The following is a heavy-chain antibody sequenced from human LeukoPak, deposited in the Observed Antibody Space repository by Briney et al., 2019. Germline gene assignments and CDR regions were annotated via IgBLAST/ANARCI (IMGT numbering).Heavy chain of an antibody. CDR2: IYYSGST. D-gene: IGHD5-18*01. J-gene: IGHJ4*02. CDR3: ARDRGYSYGPFDY. CDR1: GGSISSYY. Sequence: SETLSLTCTVSGGSISSYYWSWIRQPPGKGLEWIGYIYYSGSTNYNPSLKSRVTISVDTSKNHFSLKVSSVTAADTAVYYCARDRGYSYGPFDYWGQGTLVTVSS. V-gene: IGHV4-59*12.